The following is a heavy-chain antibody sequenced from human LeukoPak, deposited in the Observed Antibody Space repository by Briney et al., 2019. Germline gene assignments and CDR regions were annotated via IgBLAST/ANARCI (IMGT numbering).Heavy chain of an antibody. CDR3: ARVGSRYGPPNS. CDR1: GFNFRFYI. CDR2: ISSDAKTV. J-gene: IGHJ4*02. V-gene: IGHV3-48*01. D-gene: IGHD5-18*01. Sequence: PGGSLRLSCAASGFNFRFYIMTWVRQAPGKGLEWISYISSDAKTVNYADSVKGRFTISRDNAKNSLYLQMNSLSADDTAVYYCARVGSRYGPPNSWGQGTLVTVSS.